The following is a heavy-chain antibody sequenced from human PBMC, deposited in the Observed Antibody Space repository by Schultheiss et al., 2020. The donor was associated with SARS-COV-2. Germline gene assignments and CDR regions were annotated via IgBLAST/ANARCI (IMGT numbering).Heavy chain of an antibody. CDR3: AKDLARRVVDSLYYGMDV. CDR1: GFTFSSYG. V-gene: IGHV3-23*01. CDR2: ISGSGGST. D-gene: IGHD3-22*01. J-gene: IGHJ6*02. Sequence: GESLKISCAASGFTFSSYGMHWVRQAPGKGLEWVSVISGSGGSTYYADSVKGRFTISRDNSKNTLYLEMNSLRAEDTAVYYCAKDLARRVVDSLYYGMDVWGQGTTVTVSS.